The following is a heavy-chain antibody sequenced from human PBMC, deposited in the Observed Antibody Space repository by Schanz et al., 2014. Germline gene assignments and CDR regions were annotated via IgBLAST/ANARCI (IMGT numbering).Heavy chain of an antibody. D-gene: IGHD3-22*01. CDR2: IYGADKT. J-gene: IGHJ4*02. V-gene: IGHV3-53*04. CDR1: GFTVSSDY. CDR3: ARRSFSGYSGYAWGYDF. Sequence: EVQLLESGGALEQPGGSLRLSCAASGFTVSSDYMAWVRQAPGKGLEWVSFIYGADKTNYADSVKGRFTISRDNSKNTVHLQMNGLRPEDTGVYYCARRSFSGYSGYAWGYDFWGQGTLVTVSS.